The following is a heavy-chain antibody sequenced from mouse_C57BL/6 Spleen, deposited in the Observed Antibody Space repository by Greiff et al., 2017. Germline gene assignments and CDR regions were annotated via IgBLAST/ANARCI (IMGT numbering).Heavy chain of an antibody. CDR2: IDPEDGDT. D-gene: IGHD1-1*01. J-gene: IGHJ3*01. V-gene: IGHV14-1*01. CDR3: TLITTVVANVAY. CDR1: GFNIKDYY. Sequence: VQLQQSGAELVRPGASVKLSCTASGFNIKDYYMHWVKQRPEQGLEWIGRIDPEDGDTEYAPKFQGKATMTADTSSNTAYLQLSSLTSEDTAVYYCTLITTVVANVAYWGQGTLVTVSA.